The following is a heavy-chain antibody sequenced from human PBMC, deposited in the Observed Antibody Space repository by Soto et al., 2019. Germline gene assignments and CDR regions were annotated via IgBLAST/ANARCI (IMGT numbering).Heavy chain of an antibody. CDR3: ASGGRDGYIAPWYSDL. J-gene: IGHJ2*01. CDR2: IIPIFGTA. Sequence: QVQLVQSGAEVKKPGSSVKVSCKASGGTFSSYAISWVRQAPGQGLEWMGGIIPIFGTANYAQKFQGRVTITADESTSTAYMELSSQRSEYTAVYYGASGGRDGYIAPWYSDLGGRGTLVTVSS. CDR1: GGTFSSYA. V-gene: IGHV1-69*12. D-gene: IGHD5-18*01.